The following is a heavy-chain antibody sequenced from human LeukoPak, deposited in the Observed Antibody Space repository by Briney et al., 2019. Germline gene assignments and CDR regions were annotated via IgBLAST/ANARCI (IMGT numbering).Heavy chain of an antibody. CDR1: GFTFSSYA. V-gene: IGHV3-30-3*01. CDR3: ARGGDIVVVVAANYYFDY. Sequence: GGSLRLSCAASGFTFSSYAMHWVRQAPGKGLEWVAVISYDGSNKYYADSVKGRFTISRDNSKNTLYLQMNSLRAEDTAVYYCARGGDIVVVVAANYYFDYWGQGTLVTVSS. CDR2: ISYDGSNK. J-gene: IGHJ4*02. D-gene: IGHD2-15*01.